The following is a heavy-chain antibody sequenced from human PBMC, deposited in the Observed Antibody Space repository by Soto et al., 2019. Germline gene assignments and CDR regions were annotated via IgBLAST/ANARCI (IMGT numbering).Heavy chain of an antibody. J-gene: IGHJ5*02. CDR2: IYHSGST. CDR3: ARVRGNYCSGGSCLGSWFDP. V-gene: IGHV4-4*02. D-gene: IGHD2-15*01. CDR1: SGSISSSNW. Sequence: SETLSLTCAVSSGSISSSNWWSWVRQPPGKGLEWIGEIYHSGSTNYSPSLKSRVTISVDKSKNQFSLKLSSVTAADTAVYYCARVRGNYCSGGSCLGSWFDPWGQGTLVTVSS.